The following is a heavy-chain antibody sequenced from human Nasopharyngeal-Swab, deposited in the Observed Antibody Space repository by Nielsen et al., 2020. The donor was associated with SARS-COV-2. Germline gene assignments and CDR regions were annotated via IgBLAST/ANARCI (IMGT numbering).Heavy chain of an antibody. CDR2: VSGSGGTT. V-gene: IGHV3-23*01. CDR3: AKDRYCSGGACYFSGFDY. Sequence: WIRKFPGKGLEWVSGVSGSGGTTKYADSVKGRFTISRDNSKNKLYLQMHSLRVEDTAVYYCAKDRYCSGGACYFSGFDYWGLGTLVTVSS. D-gene: IGHD2-15*01. J-gene: IGHJ4*02.